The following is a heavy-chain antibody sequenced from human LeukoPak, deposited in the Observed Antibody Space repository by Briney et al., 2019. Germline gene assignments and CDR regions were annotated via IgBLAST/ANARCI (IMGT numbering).Heavy chain of an antibody. V-gene: IGHV3-53*01. J-gene: IGHJ4*02. Sequence: PGGSLRLSCAASGFTVANDRMSWVRQPPGKGLEWVSTVYGGGNTAYTDSVKGRFTISRDTSKNTLLLQMNSLRAEDTAVYYCAKYAPPTTVVTRFFDYWGQGTLVTVSS. CDR3: AKYAPPTTVVTRFFDY. D-gene: IGHD4-23*01. CDR1: GFTVANDR. CDR2: VYGGGNT.